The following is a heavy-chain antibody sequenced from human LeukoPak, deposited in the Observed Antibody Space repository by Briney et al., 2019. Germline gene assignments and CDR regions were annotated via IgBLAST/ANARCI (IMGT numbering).Heavy chain of an antibody. CDR2: ISGSGGST. J-gene: IGHJ4*02. V-gene: IGHV3-23*01. CDR1: GFTFSSYA. Sequence: PGGSLILSCAASGFTFSSYAMSWVRQAPGKGLEWVSAISGSGGSTYYADSVKGRFTISRDNSKNTLYLQMNSLRAEDTAVYYCAKRNYDFWSGYYRRAENHFDYWGQGTLVTVSS. D-gene: IGHD3-3*01. CDR3: AKRNYDFWSGYYRRAENHFDY.